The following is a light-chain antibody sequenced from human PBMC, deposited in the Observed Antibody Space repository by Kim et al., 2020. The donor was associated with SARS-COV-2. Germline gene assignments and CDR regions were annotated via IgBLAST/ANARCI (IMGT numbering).Light chain of an antibody. CDR1: QSISSW. V-gene: IGKV1-5*01. Sequence: SASVGDSVTVTCRASQSISSWLAWYQQKPGKAPNLLIYDASSLESGVPSRFSGRGSGTEFTLTISSLQPDDFATYYCQQYDTDPNTFGQGTKLEI. CDR3: QQYDTDPNT. J-gene: IGKJ2*01. CDR2: DAS.